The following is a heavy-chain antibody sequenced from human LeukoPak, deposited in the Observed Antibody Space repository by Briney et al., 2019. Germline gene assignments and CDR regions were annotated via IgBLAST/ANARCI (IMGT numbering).Heavy chain of an antibody. CDR1: GFTFSTYG. D-gene: IGHD6-13*01. J-gene: IGHJ5*02. CDR2: IWNDGSNK. CDR3: ARDLMYTNTWRFDP. V-gene: IGHV3-33*01. Sequence: PGRSLRLSCAASGFTFSTYGMHWVRQAPGKGLEWVAFIWNDGSNKYYGESVKGRFTISRYNSKNTLYLQMNSLRAEDSAVYYCARDLMYTNTWRFDPWGQGTLVTVSS.